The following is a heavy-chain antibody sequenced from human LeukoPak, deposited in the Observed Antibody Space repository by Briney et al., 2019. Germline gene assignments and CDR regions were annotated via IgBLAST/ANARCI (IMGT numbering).Heavy chain of an antibody. CDR3: AKDQLHSYDSSGYK. V-gene: IGHV3-23*01. Sequence: GGSLRLSCAASGFTFSSYAMSWVRQAPGKGLEWVSAISGSGSSTYYADSVKGRFTISRDNSRNTLYLQMNSLRAEDTAVYYCAKDQLHSYDSSGYKWGQGTLVTVSS. CDR1: GFTFSSYA. CDR2: ISGSGSST. D-gene: IGHD3-22*01. J-gene: IGHJ4*02.